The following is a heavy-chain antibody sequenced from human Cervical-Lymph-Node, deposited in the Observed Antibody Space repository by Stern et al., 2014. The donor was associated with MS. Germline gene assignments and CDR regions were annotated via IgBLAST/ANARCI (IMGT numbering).Heavy chain of an antibody. CDR3: ARNGGNYAFDY. V-gene: IGHV4-4*02. D-gene: IGHD4-23*01. J-gene: IGHJ4*02. Sequence: VQLVESGPGLVKPSGTLSLTCAVSGGSISSGYWGSWVRQPPGKGLELIGEIYHSGSTNYNQSLKSRVTISVDTSKNHFSLKMNSVNAADTAVYYCARNGGNYAFDYWGQGTLVAVSS. CDR1: GGSISSGYW. CDR2: IYHSGST.